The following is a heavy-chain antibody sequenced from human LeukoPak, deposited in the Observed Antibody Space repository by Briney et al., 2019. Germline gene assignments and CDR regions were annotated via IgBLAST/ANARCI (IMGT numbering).Heavy chain of an antibody. J-gene: IGHJ4*02. CDR1: GGSISSNY. V-gene: IGHV4-59*01. D-gene: IGHD6-19*01. CDR2: IYDSGTT. Sequence: SEALSLTCTVSGGSISSNYWSWIRQPPGKGLEWIGYIYDSGTTNYNPSLKSRATISEDMSKNQFSLKVRSVTAADTAVYYCARSTGGWSYFDHWGQGILVTVSS. CDR3: ARSTGGWSYFDH.